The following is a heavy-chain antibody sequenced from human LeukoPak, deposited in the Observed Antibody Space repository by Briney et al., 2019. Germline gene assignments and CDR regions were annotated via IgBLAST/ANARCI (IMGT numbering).Heavy chain of an antibody. J-gene: IGHJ5*02. D-gene: IGHD6-13*01. CDR2: IYYSGST. Sequence: SETLSLTCAVYGGSFSGYYWSWIRQPPGKGLEWIGYIYYSGSTNYNPSLKSRVTISVDTSKNQFSLKLSSVTAADTAVYYCARANSSSWYQGGWFDPWGQGTLVTVSS. CDR1: GGSFSGYY. V-gene: IGHV4-59*01. CDR3: ARANSSSWYQGGWFDP.